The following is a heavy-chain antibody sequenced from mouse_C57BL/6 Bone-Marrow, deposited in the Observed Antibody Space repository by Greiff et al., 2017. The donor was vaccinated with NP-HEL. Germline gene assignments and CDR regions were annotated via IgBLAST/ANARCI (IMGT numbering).Heavy chain of an antibody. D-gene: IGHD6-1*01. V-gene: IGHV7-3*01. CDR3: ARYLTHTVYYAMDY. CDR2: IRNKANGSTT. J-gene: IGHJ4*01. CDR1: GFTFTDYY. Sequence: DVQLQESGGGLVQPGGSLSLSCAASGFTFTDYYMSWVRQPPGKALEWLGFIRNKANGSTTEYSASVKGRFTISRDTSQSILYLHMNALRAEDSATYYCARYLTHTVYYAMDYWGQGTSVTVSS.